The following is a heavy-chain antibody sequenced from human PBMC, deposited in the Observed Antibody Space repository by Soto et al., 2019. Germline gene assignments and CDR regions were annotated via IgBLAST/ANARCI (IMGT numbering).Heavy chain of an antibody. Sequence: GYGKSFANYGRRLIHQKNEKEMEWMAIIYPGDSKTTYSPSFQGQVTISADKSISTAYLQLSSLKASDTAFYYCARDLDYGGNSDASDVLAQGTMVTVS. CDR2: IYPGDSKT. J-gene: IGHJ3*01. CDR1: GKSFANYG. D-gene: IGHD4-17*01. CDR3: ARDLDYGGNSDASDV. V-gene: IGHV5-51*07.